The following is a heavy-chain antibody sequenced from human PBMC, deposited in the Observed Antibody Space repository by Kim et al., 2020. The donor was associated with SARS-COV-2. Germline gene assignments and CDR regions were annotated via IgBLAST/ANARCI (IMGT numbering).Heavy chain of an antibody. CDR3: ARYGDPSAYYYYGMDV. V-gene: IGHV4-31*03. D-gene: IGHD4-17*01. CDR2: IYYSGST. CDR1: GGSISSGGYY. Sequence: SETLSLTCTVSGGSISSGGYYWSWIRQHPGKGLEWIGYIYYSGSTYYNPSLKSRVTISVDTSKNQFSLKLSSVTAADTAVYYCARYGDPSAYYYYGMDVWGQGTTVTVSS. J-gene: IGHJ6*02.